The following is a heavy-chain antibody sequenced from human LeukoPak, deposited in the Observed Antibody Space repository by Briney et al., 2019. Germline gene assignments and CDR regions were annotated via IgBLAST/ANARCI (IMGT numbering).Heavy chain of an antibody. V-gene: IGHV4-30-4*03. J-gene: IGHJ1*01. D-gene: IGHD3-10*01. CDR1: GGSISSGDYY. Sequence: PSQTLSLTCTVSGGSISSGDYYWSWIRQPPGKGLEWIAYISHSGGTYYNPSLKSRVTVSVDRSKNQFSLRLSSVTAADTAVYYLGQAPKSGDFQHWGQGTLVTGSS. CDR2: ISHSGGT. CDR3: GQAPKSGDFQH.